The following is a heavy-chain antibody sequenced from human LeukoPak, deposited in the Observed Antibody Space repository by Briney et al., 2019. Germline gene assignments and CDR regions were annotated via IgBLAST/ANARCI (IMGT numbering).Heavy chain of an antibody. CDR2: ISSSSSTI. D-gene: IGHD3-22*01. Sequence: PGGSLRLSCAASGFTFSSYSMNWVRQAPGKGLEWVSYISSSSSTIYYADSVKGRFTISRDNAKNSLYLQMNSLRAEDTAVYYCARDTYYDSSRRGPHDYWGQGTLVTVSS. J-gene: IGHJ4*02. V-gene: IGHV3-48*01. CDR1: GFTFSSYS. CDR3: ARDTYYDSSRRGPHDY.